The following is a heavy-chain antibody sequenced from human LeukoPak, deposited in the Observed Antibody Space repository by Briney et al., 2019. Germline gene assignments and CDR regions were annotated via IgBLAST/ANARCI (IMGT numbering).Heavy chain of an antibody. Sequence: SETLSLTCAVYGGSFSGYYWSWIRQPPGKGLEWIGEINHSGSTNYNPSLKSRVTISVDTSKNQFSLKLSSVTAADTAVYYCARVPPPGSNSPFDYWGQGTRVTVSS. CDR2: INHSGST. CDR1: GGSFSGYY. CDR3: ARVPPPGSNSPFDY. J-gene: IGHJ4*02. D-gene: IGHD6-13*01. V-gene: IGHV4-34*01.